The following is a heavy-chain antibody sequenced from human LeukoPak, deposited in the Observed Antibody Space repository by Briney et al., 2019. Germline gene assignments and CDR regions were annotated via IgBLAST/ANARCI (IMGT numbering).Heavy chain of an antibody. J-gene: IGHJ5*02. V-gene: IGHV4-38-2*02. CDR3: ARTYINFSNYFDP. CDR2: ISHTGST. CDR1: GYSISNGYN. Sequence: SETLSLTCTVSGYSISNGYNWGCVRQPPGKGLECIGSISHTGSTCYNPSLESRVTISLDTSNNQFSLELSSVTAADTAVYYCARTYINFSNYFDPWGQGSLVTVSS. D-gene: IGHD4-11*01.